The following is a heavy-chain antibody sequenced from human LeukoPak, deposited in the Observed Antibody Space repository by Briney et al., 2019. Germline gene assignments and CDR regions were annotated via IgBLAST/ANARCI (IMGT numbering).Heavy chain of an antibody. CDR3: ARAGRGLGYYFDY. CDR2: ISFGGHET. CDR1: GFTFSSYG. V-gene: IGHV3-30*03. D-gene: IGHD3-10*01. J-gene: IGHJ4*02. Sequence: AGGSLRLSCAASGFTFSSYGMHWVRQAPGKGLEWVAVISFGGHETYYADSVRGRFTISRDYSKNTLYLQMNNLGADDTAVYYCARAGRGLGYYFDYWGQGALVTVSS.